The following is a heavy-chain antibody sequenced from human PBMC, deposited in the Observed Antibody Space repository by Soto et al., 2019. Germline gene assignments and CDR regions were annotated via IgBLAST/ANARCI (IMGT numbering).Heavy chain of an antibody. CDR3: SRYTPVVVVAARFDY. D-gene: IGHD2-15*01. CDR1: GYTFTSYG. CDR2: ISAYNGNT. J-gene: IGHJ4*02. V-gene: IGHV1-18*01. Sequence: QVQLVQSGAEVKKPGASVKVSCKASGYTFTSYGISWVRQAPGQGLEWMGWISAYNGNTNYAQKLQGRVTMTTDTSTSTAYMELRSLRPDDTAVYYCSRYTPVVVVAARFDYWGQGTLVTGSS.